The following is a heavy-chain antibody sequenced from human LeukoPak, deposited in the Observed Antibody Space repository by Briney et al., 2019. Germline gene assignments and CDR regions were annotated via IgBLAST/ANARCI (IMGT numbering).Heavy chain of an antibody. V-gene: IGHV4-30-4*08. Sequence: SQTLSLTCTVSGGSISSGDYYWSWIRQPPGKGLEWIGYIYYSGGTYYNPSLKSRVTISVDTSKNQSSLKLSSVTAADTAVYYCARGRGSYYDAFDIWGQGTMVTVSS. CDR2: IYYSGGT. CDR3: ARGRGSYYDAFDI. D-gene: IGHD1-26*01. J-gene: IGHJ3*02. CDR1: GGSISSGDYY.